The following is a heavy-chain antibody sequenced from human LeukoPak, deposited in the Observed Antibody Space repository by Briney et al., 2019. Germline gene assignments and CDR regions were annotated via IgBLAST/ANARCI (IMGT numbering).Heavy chain of an antibody. CDR2: INHSGGT. J-gene: IGHJ4*02. D-gene: IGHD2-15*01. CDR1: GGSFSGYY. V-gene: IGHV4-34*01. Sequence: PSETLSLTCAVYGGSFSGYYWSWIRQPPGKGLEWIGEINHSGGTNYNPSLKSRVTISVDTSKNQFSLKLSSVTAADTAVYYCARDPARYCSGGSCYSDYWGQGTLVTVSS. CDR3: ARDPARYCSGGSCYSDY.